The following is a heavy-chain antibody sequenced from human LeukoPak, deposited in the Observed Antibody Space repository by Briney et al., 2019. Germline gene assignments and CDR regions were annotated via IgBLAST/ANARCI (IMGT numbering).Heavy chain of an antibody. V-gene: IGHV1-8*01. Sequence: ASVKVSCKASGYTFTSYDINWVRQATGQGLEWMGWMNPNSGNTGYAQKFQGRVTVTRNTSISTAYMELSSLRSEDTAVYYCARGNSFLAETFDPWGQGTLVTVSS. CDR1: GYTFTSYD. CDR2: MNPNSGNT. CDR3: ARGNSFLAETFDP. D-gene: IGHD2/OR15-2a*01. J-gene: IGHJ5*02.